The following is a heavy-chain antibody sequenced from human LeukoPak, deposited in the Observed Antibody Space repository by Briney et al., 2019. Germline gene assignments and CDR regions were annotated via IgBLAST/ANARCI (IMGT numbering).Heavy chain of an antibody. CDR2: IIPNSGGT. D-gene: IGHD3-3*01. CDR3: ARDADLLRFLEWTRDGWFDP. CDR1: GYTFTGYY. Sequence: ASVKVSCKASGYTFTGYYMHWVRQAPGQGLEWMGWIIPNSGGTNYAQKFQGRVTMTRDTSISTAYMELSRLRSDDTAVYYCARDADLLRFLEWTRDGWFDPWGQGTLVTVSS. J-gene: IGHJ5*02. V-gene: IGHV1-2*02.